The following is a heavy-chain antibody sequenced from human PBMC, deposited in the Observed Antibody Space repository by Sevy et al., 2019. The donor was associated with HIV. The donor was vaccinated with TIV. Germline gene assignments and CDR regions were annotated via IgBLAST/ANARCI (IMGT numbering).Heavy chain of an antibody. J-gene: IGHJ6*02. Sequence: GALRLSCAASGFPFSNYAMSWVRQAPGKGLEVVSTLIGGGSRSYYADSVPGRFIISRDNSRNTRYLQMNSLRAEDTAIYYCAKRRVQSGLSGGGANFGMDVCGRGTTVTVSS. D-gene: IGHD2-8*02. CDR1: GFPFSNYA. CDR2: LIGGGSRS. V-gene: IGHV3-23*01. CDR3: AKRRVQSGLSGGGANFGMDV.